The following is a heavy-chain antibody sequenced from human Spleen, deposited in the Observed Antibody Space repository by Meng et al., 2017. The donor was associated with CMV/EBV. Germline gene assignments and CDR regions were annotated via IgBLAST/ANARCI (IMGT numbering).Heavy chain of an antibody. CDR3: ASKLLRFSHYGMDV. V-gene: IGHV3-21*01. J-gene: IGHJ6*02. CDR2: ISSSSSYI. CDR1: GFTFSSYS. D-gene: IGHD3-3*01. Sequence: GESLKISCAASGFTFSSYSMNWVRQAPGKGLEWVSSISSSSSYIYYADSVKGRFTISRDNAKNSLYLQMNSLRAEDTAVYYCASKLLRFSHYGMDVWGQGTTVTVSS.